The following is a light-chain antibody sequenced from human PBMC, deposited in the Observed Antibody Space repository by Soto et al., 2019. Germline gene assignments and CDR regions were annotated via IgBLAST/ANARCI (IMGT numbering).Light chain of an antibody. J-gene: IGLJ2*01. Sequence: QAVVTQPPSASGTPGQRVTISCSGSSSNIGSNNVNWYQQLPGTAPKLLMYGNNQRPSGVPDRFSGSNSGTSASLAISGLQSEDEADYYCAAWDDSLNGHVVFGGGTKVTVL. V-gene: IGLV1-44*01. CDR3: AAWDDSLNGHVV. CDR1: SSNIGSNN. CDR2: GNN.